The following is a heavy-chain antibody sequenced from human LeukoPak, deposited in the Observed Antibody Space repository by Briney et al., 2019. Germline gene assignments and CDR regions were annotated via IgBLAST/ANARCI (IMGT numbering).Heavy chain of an antibody. CDR2: ISPYNGNT. Sequence: ASVKVSCKAAGYTFVSYAINWVRQAPGRGPERMGWISPYNGNTNYAEKFQGRVSMTTDTSTSTAYMELRSLRSDDTAVYYCAKDRERWLSLFDYWGQGTLVTVSS. J-gene: IGHJ4*02. V-gene: IGHV1-18*01. CDR1: GYTFVSYA. D-gene: IGHD5-24*01. CDR3: AKDRERWLSLFDY.